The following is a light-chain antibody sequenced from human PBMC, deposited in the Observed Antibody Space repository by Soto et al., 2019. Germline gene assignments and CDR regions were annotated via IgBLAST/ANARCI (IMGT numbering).Light chain of an antibody. CDR1: NSNVGSNP. CDR3: APWADGLNSYV. V-gene: IGLV1-44*01. Sequence: QSVLTQPPSASGTPGQRVTISCSTSNSNVGSNPVNWYQQLPGMAPKLTIFSNNQRPSGVPDRFSGSKSGTSASLAISGLQSEDEADYYCAPWADGLNSYVFXTGTNVTVL. CDR2: SNN. J-gene: IGLJ1*01.